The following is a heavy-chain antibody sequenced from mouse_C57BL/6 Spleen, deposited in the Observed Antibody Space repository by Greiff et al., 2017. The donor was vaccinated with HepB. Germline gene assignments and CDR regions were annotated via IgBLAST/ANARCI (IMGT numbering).Heavy chain of an antibody. V-gene: IGHV1-66*01. CDR2: IYPGSGNT. D-gene: IGHD1-1*01. J-gene: IGHJ2*01. CDR1: GYSFTSYY. CDR3: ARGVTTVVAPFDY. Sequence: QVQLKQSGPELVKPGASVKISCKASGYSFTSYYIHWVKQRPGQGLEWIGWIYPGSGNTKYNEKFKGKATLTADTSSSTAYMQLSSLTSEDSAVYHCARGVTTVVAPFDYWGQGTTLTVSS.